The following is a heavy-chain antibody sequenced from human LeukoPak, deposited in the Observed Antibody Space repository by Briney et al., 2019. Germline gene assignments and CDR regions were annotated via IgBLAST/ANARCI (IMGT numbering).Heavy chain of an antibody. Sequence: PGRSLRLSCAASGFTFSSYGMHWVRQAPGKGLEWVAVISYDGSNKYYADSVKGRFTISRDNAKNSLSLQMNSLRDDDTAVYYCAREGYYGAFDIWGQGTMVTVSS. CDR3: AREGYYGAFDI. CDR2: ISYDGSNK. CDR1: GFTFSSYG. V-gene: IGHV3-30*03. D-gene: IGHD3-10*01. J-gene: IGHJ3*02.